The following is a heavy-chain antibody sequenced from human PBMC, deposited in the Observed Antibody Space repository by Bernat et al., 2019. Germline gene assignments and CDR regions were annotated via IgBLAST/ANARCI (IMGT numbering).Heavy chain of an antibody. CDR1: GFTFSDYY. J-gene: IGHJ4*02. V-gene: IGHV3-11*05. CDR2: ISSSSSYT. D-gene: IGHD3-10*01. CDR3: ASGRQDLDYYGSGSPQAQTPY. Sequence: QVQLVESGGGLVKPGGSLRLSCAASGFTFSDYYMSWIRQAPGKGLEWVSYISSSSSYTNYADSVKGRFTISRDNAKNSLYLQMNSLRAEDTAVYYCASGRQDLDYYGSGSPQAQTPYWGQGTLVTVSS.